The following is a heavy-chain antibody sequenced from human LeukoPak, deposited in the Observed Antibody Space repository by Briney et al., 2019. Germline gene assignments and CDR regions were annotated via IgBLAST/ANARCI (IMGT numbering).Heavy chain of an antibody. CDR3: AKEWAGYYYYMVV. CDR2: ISGSGGST. V-gene: IGHV3-23*01. D-gene: IGHD1-26*01. J-gene: IGHJ6*03. Sequence: GGSLRLSCAASGFTFSSYSMSWLRQAPGKGLEWVSAISGSGGSTYYADSVKGRFTISRDNSKNTLYLQMNSLRAEDTAVYYCAKEWAGYYYYMVVWGKGTTVTVSS. CDR1: GFTFSSYS.